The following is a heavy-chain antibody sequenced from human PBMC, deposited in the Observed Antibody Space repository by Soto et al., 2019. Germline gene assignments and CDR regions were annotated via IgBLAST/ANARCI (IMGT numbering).Heavy chain of an antibody. J-gene: IGHJ4*02. CDR1: GFTFSSYS. CDR2: ISSSSSYI. CDR3: ARDPSEWLSADLTVY. Sequence: GGSLRLSCAASGFTFSSYSMNWVRQAPGKGLEWVSSISSSSSYIYYADSVKGRFTISRDNAKNSLYLQMNSLRAEDTAVYYCARDPSEWLSADLTVYWGQGTLVTVSS. D-gene: IGHD3-3*01. V-gene: IGHV3-21*01.